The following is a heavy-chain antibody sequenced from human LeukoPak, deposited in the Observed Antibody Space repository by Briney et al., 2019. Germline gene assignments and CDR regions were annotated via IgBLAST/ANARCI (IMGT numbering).Heavy chain of an antibody. CDR1: GFTFRNFG. V-gene: IGHV3-33*01. CDR2: IWYDGSNK. Sequence: GGSLRLSCAASGFTFRNFGMHWVRQAPGKGLEWVAVIWYDGSNKYYADSVKGRFTISKDNSKNTLYLQMNSLRAEDTAVYYCGRDVGSGWFDIDYWGQGTLVTVSS. J-gene: IGHJ4*02. D-gene: IGHD6-19*01. CDR3: GRDVGSGWFDIDY.